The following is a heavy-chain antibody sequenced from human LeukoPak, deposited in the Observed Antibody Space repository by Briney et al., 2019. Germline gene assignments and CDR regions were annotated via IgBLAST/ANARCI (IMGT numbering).Heavy chain of an antibody. D-gene: IGHD2/OR15-2a*01. CDR1: GYSISNDYY. J-gene: IGHJ4*02. Sequence: SETLSLTCSVSGYSISNDYYWGWVRPPPGRGLEWIETISHGGITYYNPSLKSLVTVSADTSKNQFSLELRSVTAADTAVYYCARSTIFLREGFDYWSQGTLVTVSS. CDR3: ARSTIFLREGFDY. V-gene: IGHV4-38-2*02. CDR2: ISHGGIT.